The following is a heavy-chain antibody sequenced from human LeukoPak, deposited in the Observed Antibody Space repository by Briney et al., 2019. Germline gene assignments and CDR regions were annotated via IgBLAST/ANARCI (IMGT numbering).Heavy chain of an antibody. Sequence: PGGSLRLSCAASGFTFSRHSMNWVRQAPGKGLEWVSAISGSGGSTYYADSVKGRFTISRDNSKNTLYLQMNSLRAEGTAVYYCAKGGYGSGLYYYYYYMDVWGKGTTVTISS. CDR1: GFTFSRHS. J-gene: IGHJ6*03. D-gene: IGHD3-10*01. CDR3: AKGGYGSGLYYYYYYMDV. V-gene: IGHV3-23*01. CDR2: ISGSGGST.